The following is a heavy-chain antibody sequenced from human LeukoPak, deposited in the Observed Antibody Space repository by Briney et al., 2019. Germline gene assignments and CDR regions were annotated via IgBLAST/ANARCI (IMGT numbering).Heavy chain of an antibody. D-gene: IGHD6-19*01. Sequence: GASVKVSCKASGYIFTNYPMHWVRQAPGQRLEWVGWINTGNGDTKYSQMFQGRVTTTRDTSASTAYMELSSLRSEDTAVYFCAIPRYSSGWYYFDYWGQGTLVTVSS. CDR2: INTGNGDT. V-gene: IGHV1-3*04. CDR1: GYIFTNYP. CDR3: AIPRYSSGWYYFDY. J-gene: IGHJ4*02.